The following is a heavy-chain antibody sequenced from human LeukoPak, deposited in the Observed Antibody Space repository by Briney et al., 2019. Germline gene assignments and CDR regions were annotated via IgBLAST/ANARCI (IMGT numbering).Heavy chain of an antibody. J-gene: IGHJ4*02. CDR3: ARDPEWELLLDY. D-gene: IGHD1-26*01. V-gene: IGHV3-30-3*01. Sequence: GRSLRLSCAASGFTFSSYAMHWVRQAPGKGLEWVAVISYDGSNKYYADSVKGRFTISRDNPKNTLYLQMNSLRAEDTAVYYCARDPEWELLLDYWGQGTLVTVSS. CDR2: ISYDGSNK. CDR1: GFTFSSYA.